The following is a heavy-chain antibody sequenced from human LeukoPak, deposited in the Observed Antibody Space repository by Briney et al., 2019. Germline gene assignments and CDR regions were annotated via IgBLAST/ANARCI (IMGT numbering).Heavy chain of an antibody. J-gene: IGHJ6*02. D-gene: IGHD2-15*01. V-gene: IGHV4-34*01. CDR2: INHSGST. CDR3: ARDGSYCSGGSCFSYYYYGMDV. CDR1: GGSFSGYH. Sequence: TSETLSLTCVVYGGSFSGYHWSWIRQPPGKGLEWIGEINHSGSTNYNPSLKSRVTISVDTSKNQFSVKLSSVTAADTAVYYCARDGSYCSGGSCFSYYYYGMDVWGQGTTVTVSS.